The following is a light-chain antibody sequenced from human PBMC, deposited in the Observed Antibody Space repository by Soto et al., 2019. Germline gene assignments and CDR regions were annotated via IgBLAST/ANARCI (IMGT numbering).Light chain of an antibody. CDR1: QSVSSSN. J-gene: IGKJ4*01. Sequence: ELVLTQSPGTLSLSPGERATLSCRASQSVSSSNLAWYQQKHGQAPRLLIYGASSRATGIPDRFSGSGSGTNLTITISSLEPEDGEVYDGQQRNLWPLTFGGGTKVDIK. CDR3: QQRNLWPLT. CDR2: GAS. V-gene: IGKV3D-20*02.